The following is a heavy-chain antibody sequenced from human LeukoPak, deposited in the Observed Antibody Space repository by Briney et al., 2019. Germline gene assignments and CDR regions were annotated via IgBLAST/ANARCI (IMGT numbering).Heavy chain of an antibody. CDR2: IYYSGST. V-gene: IGHV4-31*03. CDR1: GGSISSGGYY. CDR3: ARGPTPGIAAAGTPNFDY. Sequence: SETLSLTCTVSGGSISSGGYYWSWIRQHPGKGLEWIGYIYYSGSTYYNPSLKSRVTISVDTSKNQFSLKLSSVTAADTAVYYCARGPTPGIAAAGTPNFDYWGQGTLVTVSS. D-gene: IGHD6-13*01. J-gene: IGHJ4*02.